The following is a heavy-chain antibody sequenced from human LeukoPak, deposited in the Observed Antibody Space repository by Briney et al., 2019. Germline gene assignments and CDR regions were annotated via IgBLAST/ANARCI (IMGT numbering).Heavy chain of an antibody. J-gene: IGHJ4*02. CDR1: GYTFTGYY. CDR2: INPNSGGT. D-gene: IGHD6-13*01. CDR3: ARDRPPQLVRPFNY. V-gene: IGHV1-2*07. Sequence: ASVKVSCKASGYTFTGYYMHWVRQAPGQGLEWMGWINPNSGGTNYAHKFQGRVTMTRDTSISTAYMELSRLRSDDTAVYYCARDRPPQLVRPFNYWGQGTLVTVSS.